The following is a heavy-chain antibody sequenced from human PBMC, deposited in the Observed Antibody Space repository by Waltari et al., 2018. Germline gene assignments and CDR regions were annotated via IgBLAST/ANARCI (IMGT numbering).Heavy chain of an antibody. CDR2: IYPGGST. D-gene: IGHD3-10*01. CDR1: DDSMNRSH. J-gene: IGHJ5*02. CDR3: ARGPSSVRNWFDA. Sequence: VQLQESGPGLVRSSETLSLPCPVSDDSMNRSHYMWTWIRQPAGKALEWIGRIYPGGSTNYNASLNSRVAMSLDTSENQFSLNLASVTAADTAVYYCARGPSSVRNWFDAWGQGILVTVSS. V-gene: IGHV4-4*07.